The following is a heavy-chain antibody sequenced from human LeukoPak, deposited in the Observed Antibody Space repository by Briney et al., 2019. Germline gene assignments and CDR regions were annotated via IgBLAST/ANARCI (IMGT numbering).Heavy chain of an antibody. J-gene: IGHJ4*02. V-gene: IGHV4-38-2*02. CDR2: IYHSGST. Sequence: PSEPLSLTCTVSGYSISSCYYWGWIRPPPGKGLEWIGSIYHSGSTYYNRSLKSRVTISVDTSKNQFSLKLSSVTAADTALYYCARVMRLRLGELAYYFDDWGQGTLVTVSS. D-gene: IGHD3-16*01. CDR3: ARVMRLRLGELAYYFDD. CDR1: GYSISSCYY.